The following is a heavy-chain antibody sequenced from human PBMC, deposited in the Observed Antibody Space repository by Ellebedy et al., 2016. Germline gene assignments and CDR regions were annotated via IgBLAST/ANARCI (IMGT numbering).Heavy chain of an antibody. CDR2: IYGHDDK. Sequence: SGPTLVKPTQTLTLTCTFSGFSLTTSTVVVGWVRQPPGGAPEWLAFIYGHDDKRYSPSLRNRLTITKDSSNNQVVLTLTNMDPVDTATYYCVHRTTVTSFDCWGQGTLVTVSP. CDR1: GFSLTTSTVV. V-gene: IGHV2-5*01. J-gene: IGHJ4*02. CDR3: VHRTTVTSFDC. D-gene: IGHD4-17*01.